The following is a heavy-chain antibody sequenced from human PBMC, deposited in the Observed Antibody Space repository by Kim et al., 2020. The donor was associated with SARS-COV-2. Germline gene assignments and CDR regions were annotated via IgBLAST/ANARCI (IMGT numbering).Heavy chain of an antibody. CDR1: GGSFSGYY. V-gene: IGHV4-34*01. J-gene: IGHJ4*02. CDR2: INHSGST. D-gene: IGHD6-13*01. CDR3: ARGVAAAGNSLRGRSPLIDY. Sequence: SETLSLTCAVYGGSFSGYYWSWIRQPPGKGLEWIGEINHSGSTNYNPSLKSRVTISVDTSKNQFSLKLSSVTAADTAVYYCARGVAAAGNSLRGRSPLIDYWGQGTLVTVSS.